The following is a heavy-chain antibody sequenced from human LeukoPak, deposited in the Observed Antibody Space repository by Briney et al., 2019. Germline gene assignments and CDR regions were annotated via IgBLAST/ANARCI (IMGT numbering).Heavy chain of an antibody. V-gene: IGHV3-23*01. J-gene: IGHJ4*02. Sequence: GGSLRLSCAASGFTFSSYAMSWVRQAPGKGLEWVSAISTSGDSTYSADSVRGRFTISRDNSKNTLYLQVNSLRAEDTALYYCARQLGYCSDGSCYFGYWGQGTLVTVSS. CDR2: ISTSGDST. CDR1: GFTFSSYA. CDR3: ARQLGYCSDGSCYFGY. D-gene: IGHD2-15*01.